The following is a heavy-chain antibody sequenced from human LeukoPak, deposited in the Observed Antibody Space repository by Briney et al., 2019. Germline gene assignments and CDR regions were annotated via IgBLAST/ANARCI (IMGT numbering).Heavy chain of an antibody. V-gene: IGHV1-69*13. CDR3: AREGYGGNAVIFDY. CDR1: GGTFSSYA. D-gene: IGHD4-23*01. CDR2: IIPIFGTA. J-gene: IGHJ4*02. Sequence: GASVKVSCXASGGTFSSYAISWVRQAPGQGLEWMGGIIPIFGTANYAQKFQGRVTITADESTSTAYMELSSLRSEDTAVYYCAREGYGGNAVIFDYWGQGTLVTVSS.